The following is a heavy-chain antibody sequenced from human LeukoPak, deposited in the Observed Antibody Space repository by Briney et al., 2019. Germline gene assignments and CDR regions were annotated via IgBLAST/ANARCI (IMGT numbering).Heavy chain of an antibody. CDR3: ARDPYSGNYGDYYYYYMDV. CDR1: GFTFSDYY. CDR2: ISSSGNTT. Sequence: PGGSLRLSCAASGFTFSDYYMSWIRQAPGKGLECVSYISSSGNTTYHADSVKGRFTISRDNAKSSLYLQMNSLRDEDTAVYYCARDPYSGNYGDYYYYYMDVWGKGTTVTISS. D-gene: IGHD1-26*01. V-gene: IGHV3-11*04. J-gene: IGHJ6*03.